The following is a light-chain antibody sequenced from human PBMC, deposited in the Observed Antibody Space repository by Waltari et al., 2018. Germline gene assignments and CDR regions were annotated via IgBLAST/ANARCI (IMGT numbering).Light chain of an antibody. Sequence: PDSLAVSLGERVTIPCSGRSSNVGFNSVYWYQQIPGTAPKLLIYRDNQRPSGVPDRFSGSKSGASASLAVSGLRSEDEADYYCAVWDDSLGTFVFGTGTQVTVL. J-gene: IGLJ1*01. V-gene: IGLV1-47*01. CDR1: SSNVGFNS. CDR2: RDN. CDR3: AVWDDSLGTFV.